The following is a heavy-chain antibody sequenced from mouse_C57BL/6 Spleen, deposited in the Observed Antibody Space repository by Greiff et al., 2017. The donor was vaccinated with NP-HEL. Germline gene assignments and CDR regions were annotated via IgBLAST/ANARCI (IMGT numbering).Heavy chain of an antibody. CDR3: ARSPNWDGAMDY. J-gene: IGHJ4*01. CDR1: GFTFTDYY. V-gene: IGHV7-3*01. Sequence: EVKLVESGGGLVQPGGSLSLSCAASGFTFTDYYMSWVRQPPGKALEWLGFIRNKANGYTTEYSASVKGRFTISTDNSQSILYLQMNALRAEDSATYYCARSPNWDGAMDYWGQGTSVTVSS. D-gene: IGHD4-1*01. CDR2: IRNKANGYTT.